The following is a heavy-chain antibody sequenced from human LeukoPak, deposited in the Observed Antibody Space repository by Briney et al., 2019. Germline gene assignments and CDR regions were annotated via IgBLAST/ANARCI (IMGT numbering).Heavy chain of an antibody. D-gene: IGHD3-10*01. Sequence: ASVKVSCKASGYTLTSYGISWVRQAPGQGLEWMGWISAYNGNTNYAQKLQGRVTMTTDTSTSTAYMELRSLRSDDTAVYYCAREMYYYGSGSYDLFDYWGQGTLVTVSS. CDR3: AREMYYYGSGSYDLFDY. CDR2: ISAYNGNT. J-gene: IGHJ4*02. CDR1: GYTLTSYG. V-gene: IGHV1-18*01.